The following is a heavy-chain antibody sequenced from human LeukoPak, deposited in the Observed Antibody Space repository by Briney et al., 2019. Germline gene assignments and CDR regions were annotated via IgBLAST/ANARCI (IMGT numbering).Heavy chain of an antibody. CDR3: ALSCGSSTSCYAGYYYGMDV. CDR2: ISWDDDK. V-gene: IGHV2-5*02. CDR1: GFSLSTFGVG. Sequence: SGPTLVKPTQTLTLTCTFSGFSLSTFGVGVGWILQPPGTALEGLALISWDDDKRYSPSLKSRLTITKDTSKNQVVLTMTNMDPVDTATYYCALSCGSSTSCYAGYYYGMDVWGQGTTVTVSS. D-gene: IGHD2-2*01. J-gene: IGHJ6*02.